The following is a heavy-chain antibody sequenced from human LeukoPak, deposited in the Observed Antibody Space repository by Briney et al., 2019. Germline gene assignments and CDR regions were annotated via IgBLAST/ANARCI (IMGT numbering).Heavy chain of an antibody. Sequence: GGSLRLSCAASVFTVSSNYMSWVRQAPGKGLDCVSVIYSGGSTYYADSVKGRFTISRDNSKNTLYLQMNSLRAEDTAVYYCARVDPASHAFDIWGQGTMATVSS. CDR1: VFTVSSNY. J-gene: IGHJ3*02. CDR3: ARVDPASHAFDI. V-gene: IGHV3-66*01. CDR2: IYSGGST. D-gene: IGHD5-18*01.